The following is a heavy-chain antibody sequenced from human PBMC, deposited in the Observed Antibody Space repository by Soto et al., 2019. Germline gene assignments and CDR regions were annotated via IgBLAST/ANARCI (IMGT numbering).Heavy chain of an antibody. D-gene: IGHD1-1*01. CDR2: ISGSGGST. CDR1: GFTFSSYA. V-gene: IGHV3-23*01. CDR3: AKMGNWNFDY. Sequence: GGSRRLSWAASGFTFSSYAMSWVRQAPGKGLEWVSAISGSGGSTYYADSVKGRFTISRDNSKNTLYLQMNSLRAEDTAVYYCAKMGNWNFDYWGQGTLVTVSS. J-gene: IGHJ4*02.